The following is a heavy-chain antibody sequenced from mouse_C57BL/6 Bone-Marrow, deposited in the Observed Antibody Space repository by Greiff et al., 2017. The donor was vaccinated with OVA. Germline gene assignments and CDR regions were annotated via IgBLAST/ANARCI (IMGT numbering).Heavy chain of an antibody. V-gene: IGHV1-81*01. CDR3: ARRLTTVSSRGSWFAY. D-gene: IGHD1-1*01. CDR1: GYTFTSYG. J-gene: IGHJ3*01. Sequence: QVQLKESGAELARPGASVKLSCKASGYTFTSYGISWVKQRTGQGLEWIGEIYPRSGNTYYNEKFKGKATLTADKSSSTAYMELRSLTSEVSAVYFCARRLTTVSSRGSWFAYWGQGTLVTVSA. CDR2: IYPRSGNT.